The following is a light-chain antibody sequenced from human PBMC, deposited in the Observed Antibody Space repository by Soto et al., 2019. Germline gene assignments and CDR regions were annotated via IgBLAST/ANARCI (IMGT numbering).Light chain of an antibody. CDR1: QTLSTY. CDR3: QQSDSTPYT. CDR2: DAS. Sequence: DIQMTQSPSSLSASVGDRVTITCRASQTLSTYLNWYQQKPGKAPRLLIYDASSLLSGVPSRFSGSGSGTDFTLTIASLQPEDFPTYYCQQSDSTPYTFGQGTKVEI. V-gene: IGKV1-39*01. J-gene: IGKJ2*01.